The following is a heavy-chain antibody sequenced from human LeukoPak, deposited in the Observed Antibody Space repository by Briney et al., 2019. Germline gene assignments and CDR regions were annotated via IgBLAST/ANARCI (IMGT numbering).Heavy chain of an antibody. CDR3: ARGQYYYDSSGYLKEGWFDP. CDR1: GYTFTSYA. CDR2: INAGNGNT. V-gene: IGHV1-3*01. D-gene: IGHD3-22*01. Sequence: ASVKVSCKASGYTFTSYAMHWVRQAPGQRLEWMGWINAGNGNTKYSQKFQGRVTITADESTSTVYMELRSLRSDDTAVYYCARGQYYYDSSGYLKEGWFDPWGQGTLVTVSS. J-gene: IGHJ5*02.